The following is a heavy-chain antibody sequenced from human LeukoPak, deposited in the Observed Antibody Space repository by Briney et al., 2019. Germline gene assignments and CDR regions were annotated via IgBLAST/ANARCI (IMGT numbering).Heavy chain of an antibody. D-gene: IGHD3-22*01. CDR1: GFTFSRFA. V-gene: IGHV3-23*01. CDR3: AKGSYYDSSGSFYFDY. CDR2: ISGSGDST. Sequence: PGGSLRLSCAASGFTFSRFAMSWVRQAPGKGLEWVSGISGSGDSTYYADSVKGRFTISRDNSKNTLYVQVNSLGTEDTAAYYCAKGSYYDSSGSFYFDYWGQGTLVTVSS. J-gene: IGHJ4*02.